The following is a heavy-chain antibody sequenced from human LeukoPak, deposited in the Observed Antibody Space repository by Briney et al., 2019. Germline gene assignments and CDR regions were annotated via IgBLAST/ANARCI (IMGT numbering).Heavy chain of an antibody. CDR1: GFTLSSYA. CDR2: IRSKANSYAT. J-gene: IGHJ4*02. V-gene: IGHV3-73*01. D-gene: IGHD1-26*01. CDR3: TSRVGATTVDY. Sequence: GGSLRLSCAASGFTLSSYAMSWVRQASGKGLEWVGRIRSKANSYATAYAASVKGRFTISRDDSKNTAYLQMNSLKTEDTAVYYCTSRVGATTVDYWGQGTLVTVSS.